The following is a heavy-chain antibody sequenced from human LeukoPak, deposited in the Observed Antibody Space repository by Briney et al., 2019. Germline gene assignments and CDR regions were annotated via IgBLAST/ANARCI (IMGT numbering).Heavy chain of an antibody. D-gene: IGHD2-2*01. V-gene: IGHV1-69*04. CDR3: ARGRDIVVVPAANRRDAFDI. J-gene: IGHJ3*02. CDR1: GGTFSSYA. CDR2: IIPILGIA. Sequence: SVKVSCKASGGTFSSYAISWVRQAPGQGLEWMGRIIPILGIANYAQKFQGRVTITADKSTSTAYMELSSLRSEDTAVYYCARGRDIVVVPAANRRDAFDIWGQGTMVTVSS.